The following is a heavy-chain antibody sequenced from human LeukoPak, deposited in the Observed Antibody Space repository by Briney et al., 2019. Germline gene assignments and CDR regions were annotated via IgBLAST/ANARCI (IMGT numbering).Heavy chain of an antibody. CDR3: AGGDSGGDAFDI. CDR1: GGSFSGYY. Sequence: SETLSLTCAVYGGSFSGYYWSWIRQSPGKGLEWIGEINHSGSTNFNPSPTSRVTISVDTSKNQFSLKLSSVTAADTAVYYCAGGDSGGDAFDIWGQGTMVTVSS. J-gene: IGHJ3*02. V-gene: IGHV4-34*01. D-gene: IGHD1-26*01. CDR2: INHSGST.